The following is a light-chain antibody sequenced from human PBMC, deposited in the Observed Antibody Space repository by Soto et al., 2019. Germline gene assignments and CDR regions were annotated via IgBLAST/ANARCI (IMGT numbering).Light chain of an antibody. J-gene: IGKJ1*01. V-gene: IGKV1-5*03. Sequence: DIQMTQSPSTLSGSVGDRVTITCRASQTISSWLAWYQQKPGKAPKLLIYKASTLKSGVPSRFSGSGSGTEFTLTISSLQPDDFATYYCQQSYSTPWTFGQGTKMDI. CDR3: QQSYSTPWT. CDR2: KAS. CDR1: QTISSW.